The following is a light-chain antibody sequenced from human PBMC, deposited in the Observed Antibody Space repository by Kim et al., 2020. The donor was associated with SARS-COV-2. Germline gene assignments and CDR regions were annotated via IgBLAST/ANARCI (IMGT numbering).Light chain of an antibody. Sequence: SSGLTQDPAVSVALGHTVTITCQGDSLTNYYASWYQQRPGQAPVLVIYDKNSRPSGIPDRFSGSSSGNTASLTITGALAEDEADYYCNSRDSSAQRYVFGTGTKVTVL. CDR2: DKN. CDR1: SLTNYY. CDR3: NSRDSSAQRYV. J-gene: IGLJ1*01. V-gene: IGLV3-19*01.